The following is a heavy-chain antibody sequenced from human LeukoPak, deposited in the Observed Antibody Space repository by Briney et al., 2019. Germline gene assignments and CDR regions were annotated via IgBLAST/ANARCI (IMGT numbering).Heavy chain of an antibody. D-gene: IGHD3-3*01. CDR3: GRSRYPPLNDFFEN. J-gene: IGHJ4*02. Sequence: SETLSLTCAVSGGSINSSRYYWGWIRQPPRKGLEWIGSIYYSGSTYYNPSLKSRVTISLDTSKNQFSLKLSSVTAADTAVYYCGRSRYPPLNDFFENWGQGTLVTVSS. CDR2: IYYSGST. V-gene: IGHV4-39*07. CDR1: GGSINSSRYY.